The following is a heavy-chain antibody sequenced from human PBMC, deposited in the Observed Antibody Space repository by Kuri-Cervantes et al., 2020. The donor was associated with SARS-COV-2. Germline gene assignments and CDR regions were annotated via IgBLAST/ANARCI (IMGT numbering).Heavy chain of an antibody. J-gene: IGHJ4*02. CDR2: ISWNSGSI. D-gene: IGHD6-13*01. Sequence: SLKISCAASGFTFDDYAMHWVRQAPGKGLEWVSGISWNSGSIGYADSVKGRFTISRDNAKNSLYLQMNSLRAEDTAVYYCARGYSSSWYRGQASYWGQGTLVTVSS. CDR3: ARGYSSSWYRGQASY. CDR1: GFTFDDYA. V-gene: IGHV3-9*01.